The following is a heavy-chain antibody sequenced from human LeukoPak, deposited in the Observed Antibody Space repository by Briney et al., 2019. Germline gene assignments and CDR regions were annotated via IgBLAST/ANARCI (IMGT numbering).Heavy chain of an antibody. CDR1: GYTFTSYY. CDR3: ARDAANTEMATITGRAFDI. J-gene: IGHJ3*02. CDR2: INPSGGST. V-gene: IGHV1-46*01. D-gene: IGHD5-24*01. Sequence: GASVKVSCKASGYTFTSYYMHWVRQAPGQGLEWMGIINPSGGSTSYAQKFQGRVTMTRDTSTSTVYMELSSLRSEDTAVYYCARDAANTEMATITGRAFDIWGQGTMVTVSS.